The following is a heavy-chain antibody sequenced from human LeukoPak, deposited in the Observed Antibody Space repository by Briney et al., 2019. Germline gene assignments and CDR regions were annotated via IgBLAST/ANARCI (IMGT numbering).Heavy chain of an antibody. CDR2: IIPIFGTA. Sequence: GASVKVSCKASGGTFSSYAISWVRQAPGQGLEWMGGIIPIFGTANYAQKFQGRVTITADESTSTAYMELSSLRSEDTAVYYCARNIFGVDHNWFDPWGQGTLVTVSS. D-gene: IGHD3-3*01. V-gene: IGHV1-69*13. CDR3: ARNIFGVDHNWFDP. CDR1: GGTFSSYA. J-gene: IGHJ5*02.